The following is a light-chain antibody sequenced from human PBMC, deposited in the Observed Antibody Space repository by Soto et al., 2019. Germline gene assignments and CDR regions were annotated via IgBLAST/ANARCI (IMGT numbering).Light chain of an antibody. Sequence: SVLTQPASVSGSPGQSITISCTGTSSDVGAYDYVSWYQQHPGEVPKLMIFDVSDRPSGVSNRFSGSKSGNTASLTISGLQAEDEADYYCSSFTTSTSYVFGTGTKVTVL. V-gene: IGLV2-14*03. CDR2: DVS. CDR1: SSDVGAYDY. CDR3: SSFTTSTSYV. J-gene: IGLJ1*01.